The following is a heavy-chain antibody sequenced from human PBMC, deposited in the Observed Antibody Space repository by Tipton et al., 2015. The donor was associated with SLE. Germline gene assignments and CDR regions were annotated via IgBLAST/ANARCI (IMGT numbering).Heavy chain of an antibody. V-gene: IGHV3-49*04. D-gene: IGHD3-22*01. Sequence: RSLRLSCTASGFTFGDYAMSWVRQAPGKGVEWVGFIRSKAYGGTTEYAASVKGRFTISRDDSKSIAYLQMNSLKTEDTAVYYCTSTDFGYYYDSSGYLSIWGQGTMVTVSS. CDR1: GFTFGDYA. CDR3: TSTDFGYYYDSSGYLSI. J-gene: IGHJ3*02. CDR2: IRSKAYGGTT.